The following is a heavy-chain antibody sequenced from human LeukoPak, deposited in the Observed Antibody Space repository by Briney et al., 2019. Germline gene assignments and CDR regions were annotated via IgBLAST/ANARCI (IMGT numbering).Heavy chain of an antibody. CDR3: ARALSIAEYYFDY. D-gene: IGHD6-6*01. CDR1: GFTFSNYG. V-gene: IGHV3-30*02. J-gene: IGHJ4*02. CDR2: IRYDGSNK. Sequence: PGGSLRLSCAASGFTFSNYGMHWVRQTPGKGLEWVAFIRYDGSNKYYADSVKGRFTISRDNSKNTLYLQMNSLRAEDTAVYYCARALSIAEYYFDYWGQGTLVTVSS.